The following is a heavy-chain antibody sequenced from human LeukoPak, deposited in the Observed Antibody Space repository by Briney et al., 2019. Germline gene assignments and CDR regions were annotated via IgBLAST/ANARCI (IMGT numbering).Heavy chain of an antibody. CDR1: GFTFSSYW. Sequence: GGSLRLSCAASGFTFSSYWMSWVRQAPGKGLEWVSAISGSGGSTYYADSVKGRFTISRDNSKNTLYLQMNSLRAEDTAVYYCARASTEWELLRDFDYWGQGTLVTVSS. V-gene: IGHV3-23*01. CDR2: ISGSGGST. J-gene: IGHJ4*02. D-gene: IGHD1-26*01. CDR3: ARASTEWELLRDFDY.